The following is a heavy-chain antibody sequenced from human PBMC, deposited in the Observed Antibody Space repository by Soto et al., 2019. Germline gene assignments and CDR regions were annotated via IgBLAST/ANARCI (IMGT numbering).Heavy chain of an antibody. J-gene: IGHJ4*02. CDR3: ARVRYGGNSYYFDY. CDR2: IKQDGSEK. Sequence: EVQLVESGGGLVQPGGSLRLSCAASGFTFSRYWMSWVRQAPGRGLEWVANIKQDGSEKYYVDSVKGRFTMSKDNVKNSLYLQMNSLRAEDTALYYCARVRYGGNSYYFDYWGQGTLVTGSS. D-gene: IGHD4-17*01. CDR1: GFTFSRYW. V-gene: IGHV3-7*03.